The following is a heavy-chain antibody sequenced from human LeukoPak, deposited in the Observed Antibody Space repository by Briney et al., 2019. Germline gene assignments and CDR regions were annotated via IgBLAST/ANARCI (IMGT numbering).Heavy chain of an antibody. CDR3: ARGLDGYKVDY. CDR1: GFTFSSYS. D-gene: IGHD5-24*01. Sequence: PGGSLRLSCAASGFTFSSYSMNWVRQAPGKGLEWVSSISSSGSFISYADSVKGRFTISRDNAKNSLYLQMNGLRAEDTAVYYCARGLDGYKVDYWGQGTLVTVSS. V-gene: IGHV3-21*01. CDR2: ISSSGSFI. J-gene: IGHJ4*02.